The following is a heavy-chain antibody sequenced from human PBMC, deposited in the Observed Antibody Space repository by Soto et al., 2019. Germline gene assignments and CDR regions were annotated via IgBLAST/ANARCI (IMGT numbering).Heavy chain of an antibody. J-gene: IGHJ4*02. V-gene: IGHV4-59*01. D-gene: IGHD5-12*01. Sequence: SETLSLTCTVSGGSISSYYWSWIRQPPGKGLEWIGYIYYSGSTNYNPSLKSRFTISVDTSKNQFSLKLSSVTAADTAVYYCARDRDGYKYYFDYWGQGTLVTVSS. CDR1: GGSISSYY. CDR2: IYYSGST. CDR3: ARDRDGYKYYFDY.